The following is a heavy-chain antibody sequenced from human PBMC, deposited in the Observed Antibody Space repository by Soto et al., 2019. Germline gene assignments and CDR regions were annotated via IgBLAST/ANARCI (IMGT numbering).Heavy chain of an antibody. CDR2: IYHSGST. CDR3: ARLRLGELSGLDY. CDR1: GGSISSGGYS. V-gene: IGHV4-30-2*01. J-gene: IGHJ4*02. Sequence: QLQLQESGSGLVKPSQTLSLTCAVSGGSISSGGYSWSWIRQPPGKGLEWIGYIYHSGSTYYNPSLKRRVTISVDRSKYQFSLKLSSVTAADTAVYYCARLRLGELSGLDYWGQGTLVTVSS. D-gene: IGHD3-16*02.